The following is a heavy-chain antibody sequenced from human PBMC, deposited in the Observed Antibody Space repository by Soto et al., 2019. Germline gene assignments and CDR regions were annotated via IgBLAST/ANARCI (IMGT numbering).Heavy chain of an antibody. CDR1: GFAFSNYE. J-gene: IGHJ4*02. D-gene: IGHD3-3*02. V-gene: IGHV3-48*03. CDR2: ISLSGSTI. Sequence: PGGSLRLSCAASGFAFSNYEMNWVRQAPGKGLEWVSYISLSGSTIYYADSVKGRFTISRDDAKNSLYLQMDSLRADDTAVYYCARESFSASPNFFDYWGQGXLVTVSS. CDR3: ARESFSASPNFFDY.